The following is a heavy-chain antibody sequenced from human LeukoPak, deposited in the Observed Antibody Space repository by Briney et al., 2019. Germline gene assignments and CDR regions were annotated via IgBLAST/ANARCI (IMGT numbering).Heavy chain of an antibody. J-gene: IGHJ4*02. D-gene: IGHD2-2*01. CDR3: ARGLGYCTSTTCLLPFDY. Sequence: GGSLRLSCAASGFTVSTYYMTWVRQAPGKGLGCVSVIYSGGSTYYADSVKGRFTVSRDNSKNTLYLQMNSLRAEDTAMYYCARGLGYCTSTTCLLPFDYWGQGTLVTVSS. V-gene: IGHV3-53*01. CDR2: IYSGGST. CDR1: GFTVSTYY.